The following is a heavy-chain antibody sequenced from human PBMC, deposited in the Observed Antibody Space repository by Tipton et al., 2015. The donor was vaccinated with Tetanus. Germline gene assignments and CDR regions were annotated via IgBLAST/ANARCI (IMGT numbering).Heavy chain of an antibody. D-gene: IGHD5-24*01. J-gene: IGHJ6*02. CDR3: ARQSSREVWLQRQWVMFFYGLDV. CDR2: IFIPEGT. CDR1: GDSISRSY. Sequence: GLVKPSETLSLTCTVSGDSISRSYWHWIRQSPGMGLEWIGYIFIPEGTIYNPSLQSRVIISVDTSKSQVSLKLTSVTVADTAVYYCARQSSREVWLQRQWVMFFYGLDVWGQGTTVTISS. V-gene: IGHV4-4*08.